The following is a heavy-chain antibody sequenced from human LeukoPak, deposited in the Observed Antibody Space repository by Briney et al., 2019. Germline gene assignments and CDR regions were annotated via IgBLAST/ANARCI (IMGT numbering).Heavy chain of an antibody. CDR3: ARHLRGGSIWFDY. Sequence: SETLSLTCTVSGVSISSGSYYWGWVRQPPGKGLEWIGSISYSGTTYYNLPPKSRVTLSVDTSKNQFSLKLSSVTAADTALYYCARHLRGGSIWFDYWGQGTLVTVSS. CDR1: GVSISSGSYY. V-gene: IGHV4-39*01. D-gene: IGHD6-13*01. CDR2: ISYSGTT. J-gene: IGHJ4*02.